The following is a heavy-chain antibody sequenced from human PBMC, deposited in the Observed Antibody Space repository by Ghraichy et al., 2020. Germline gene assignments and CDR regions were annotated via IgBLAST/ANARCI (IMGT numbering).Heavy chain of an antibody. CDR3: AKQVELPHYYYNYGLDV. V-gene: IGHV3-30*18. J-gene: IGHJ6*02. CDR1: GFRFTTYG. CDR2: ISYDSTDE. D-gene: IGHD1-7*01. Sequence: GGSLRLSCAASGFRFTTYGMHWVRQAPGKGLEWVALISYDSTDEDLADSVKGRFTISRDNSKNTLYLQMNSLRLEDTAVYYCAKQVELPHYYYNYGLDVWGQGTTVTVSS.